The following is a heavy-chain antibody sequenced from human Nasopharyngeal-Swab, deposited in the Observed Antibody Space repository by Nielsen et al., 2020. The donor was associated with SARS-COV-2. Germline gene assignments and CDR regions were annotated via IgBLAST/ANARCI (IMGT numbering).Heavy chain of an antibody. V-gene: IGHV3-30*03. CDR1: GFTFSSYG. D-gene: IGHD2-2*01. Sequence: GESLKISCAASGFTFSSYGMHWVRQAPGKGLEWVAVISYDGSNKYYADSVKGRFTISRDNSKNTLYLQMNSLRAEDTAVYYCARHPGYCSSTSCPQPDWFDPWGQGTLVTVSS. J-gene: IGHJ5*02. CDR2: ISYDGSNK. CDR3: ARHPGYCSSTSCPQPDWFDP.